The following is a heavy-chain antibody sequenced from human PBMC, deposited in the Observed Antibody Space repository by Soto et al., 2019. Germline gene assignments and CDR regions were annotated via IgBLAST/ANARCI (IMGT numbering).Heavy chain of an antibody. J-gene: IGHJ6*02. V-gene: IGHV1-46*01. D-gene: IGHD4-17*01. CDR2: INPSGGST. Sequence: ASVKVSCKASGYTFTSYYMHWVRQAPGQGLKWMGIINPSGGSTSYAQKFQGRVTMTRDTSTSTVYMELSSLRSEDTAVYYCARDVTTVTTLGYYGMDVWGQGTKVTVSS. CDR1: GYTFTSYY. CDR3: ARDVTTVTTLGYYGMDV.